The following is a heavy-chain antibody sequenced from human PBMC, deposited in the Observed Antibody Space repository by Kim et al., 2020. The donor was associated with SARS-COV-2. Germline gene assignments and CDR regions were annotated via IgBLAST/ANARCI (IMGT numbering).Heavy chain of an antibody. CDR3: AVDIVVVPAAIPSRDI. J-gene: IGHJ3*02. V-gene: IGHV1-8*01. CDR1: GYTFTSYD. D-gene: IGHD2-2*01. Sequence: ASVKVSCKASGYTFTSYDINWVRQATGQGLEWMGWMNPNSGNTGYAQKFQGRVTMTRNTSISTAYMELSSLRSEDTAVYYCAVDIVVVPAAIPSRDIWGQGTMVTVSS. CDR2: MNPNSGNT.